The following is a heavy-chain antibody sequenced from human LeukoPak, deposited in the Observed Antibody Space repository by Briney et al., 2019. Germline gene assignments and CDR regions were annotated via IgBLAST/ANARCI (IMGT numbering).Heavy chain of an antibody. CDR2: IYYSGST. CDR1: GGSVSSGSYY. D-gene: IGHD3-22*01. V-gene: IGHV4-61*01. J-gene: IGHJ4*02. CDR3: ARAPQYYYDSSGRYRMGYFDY. Sequence: SETLSLTCTVSGGSVSSGSYYWSWIRQPPGKGLEWIGYIYYSGSTNYNPSLKSRVTISVDTSKNQFSLKLSSVTAADTAVYYCARAPQYYYDSSGRYRMGYFDYWGQGTLVTVSS.